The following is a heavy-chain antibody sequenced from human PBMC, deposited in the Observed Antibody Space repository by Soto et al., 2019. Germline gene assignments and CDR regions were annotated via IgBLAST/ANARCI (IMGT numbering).Heavy chain of an antibody. CDR1: GYTFTSYD. CDR2: MNPNSGNT. J-gene: IGHJ4*02. Sequence: ASVKVSCKASGYTFTSYDINWVRQATGQGLEYLGWMNPNSGNTGYVQKFQGRVTMTRDTSISTAYMELSSLRSEDTAVYYYDSSGYFYGSFDYWGQGTLVTVSS. CDR3: DSSGYFYGSFDY. D-gene: IGHD3-22*01. V-gene: IGHV1-8*01.